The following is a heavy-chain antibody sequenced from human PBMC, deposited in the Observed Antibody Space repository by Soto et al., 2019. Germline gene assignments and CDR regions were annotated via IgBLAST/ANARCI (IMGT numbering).Heavy chain of an antibody. CDR3: ERITSRHLVDY. J-gene: IGHJ4*02. CDR1: GSSINSSGYY. CDR2: MLYGVST. D-gene: IGHD3-16*01. V-gene: IGHV4-39*01. Sequence: SETLSLTCTVSGSSINSSGYYWGWIRQPPGKGLEWIGSMLYGVSTYYNPSLKSRVTVSVDTSKNQFSLNLRSVTAADTAVYYCERITSRHLVDYCGQGTLVTVSS.